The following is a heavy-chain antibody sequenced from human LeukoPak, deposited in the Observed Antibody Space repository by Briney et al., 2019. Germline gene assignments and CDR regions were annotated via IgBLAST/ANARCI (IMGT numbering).Heavy chain of an antibody. CDR3: ASLHYDSSGYYSDY. V-gene: IGHV3-20*04. CDR1: GFTFDDYG. D-gene: IGHD3-22*01. CDR2: INWNGGST. Sequence: TGGSLRLSCAASGFTFDDYGMSWVRQAPGKGLEWVSGINWNGGSTGYADSVKGRFTISRDNAKNSLYLQMNSLRAEDTAVYYCASLHYDSSGYYSDYWGQGTLVTVSS. J-gene: IGHJ4*02.